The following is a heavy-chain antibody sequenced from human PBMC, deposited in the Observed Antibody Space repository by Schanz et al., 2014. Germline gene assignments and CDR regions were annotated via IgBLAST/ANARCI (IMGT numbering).Heavy chain of an antibody. CDR2: IIPILGIA. CDR1: GGTFSSYT. V-gene: IGHV1-69*02. CDR3: AGTYCSSTSCYTGYYYMDV. Sequence: QVQLVQSEAEVKKPGSSVKVSCKASGGTFSSYTISWVRQAPGQGLEWMVRIIPILGIANYAQNFQGRVTITADKSTSTAYMELTSLRSEDTTVYYCAGTYCSSTSCYTGYYYMDVWGKGTTVTVSS. D-gene: IGHD2-2*02. J-gene: IGHJ6*03.